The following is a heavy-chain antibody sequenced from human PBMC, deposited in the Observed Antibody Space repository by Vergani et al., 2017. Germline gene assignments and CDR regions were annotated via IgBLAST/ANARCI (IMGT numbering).Heavy chain of an antibody. CDR3: AREDLQLEPYVMDV. J-gene: IGHJ6*03. D-gene: IGHD1-1*01. CDR1: GGSISSGGYY. CDR2: IYYSGST. Sequence: QVQLQESGPGLVKPSQTLSLTCTVSGGSISSGGYYWSWIRQHPGKGLEWIGYIYYSGSTYYNPSLKRRVTISVDTSKNQFSLKLSSVTAADTAVYYCAREDLQLEPYVMDVWGKGTTVTVSS. V-gene: IGHV4-31*03.